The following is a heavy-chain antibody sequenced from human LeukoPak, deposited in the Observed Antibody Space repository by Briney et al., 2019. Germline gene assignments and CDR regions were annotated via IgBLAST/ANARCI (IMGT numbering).Heavy chain of an antibody. CDR3: ARDRETYCGGDCYSGAFDI. Sequence: PGGSLRLSCAASGFTFSDYYMSWIRQAPGKGLEWVSYDSSSGSTIYYADSVKGRFTISRDNAKNSLYLQMNSLRAEDTAVYYCARDRETYCGGDCYSGAFDIWGQGTMVTVSS. CDR2: DSSSGSTI. D-gene: IGHD2-21*01. J-gene: IGHJ3*02. V-gene: IGHV3-11*01. CDR1: GFTFSDYY.